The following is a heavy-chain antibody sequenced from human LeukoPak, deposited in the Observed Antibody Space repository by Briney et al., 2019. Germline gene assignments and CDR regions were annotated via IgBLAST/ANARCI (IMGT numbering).Heavy chain of an antibody. D-gene: IGHD6-13*01. J-gene: IGHJ4*02. CDR2: IYPGDSDT. CDR1: GYSFSIYW. V-gene: IGHV5-51*01. CDR3: ARLHSSSCDY. Sequence: GESLKISCKGSGYSFSIYWIGWVRPMPGKGLEWMGTIYPGDSDTRYSPSFQGQVTISADKSINTAYLQWSSLKASDTAMYYCARLHSSSCDYWGQGTLVTVSS.